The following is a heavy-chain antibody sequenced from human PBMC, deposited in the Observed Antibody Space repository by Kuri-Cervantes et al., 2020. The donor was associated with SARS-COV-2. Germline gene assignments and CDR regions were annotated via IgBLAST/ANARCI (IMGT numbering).Heavy chain of an antibody. J-gene: IGHJ6*02. CDR2: IVVGSGNT. D-gene: IGHD3-3*01. Sequence: SVKVSCKASGFTFTSSAVQWVRQARGQRLEWIGWIVVGSGNTNYAQKFQERVTITRDMSTSTAYMELSSLRSEDTAVYYCARGRRVGVVINHYYYYGMDVWGQGTTVTVSS. V-gene: IGHV1-58*01. CDR3: ARGRRVGVVINHYYYYGMDV. CDR1: GFTFTSSA.